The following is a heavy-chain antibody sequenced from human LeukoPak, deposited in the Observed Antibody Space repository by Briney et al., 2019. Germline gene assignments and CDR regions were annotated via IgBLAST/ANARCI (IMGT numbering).Heavy chain of an antibody. Sequence: PGGSLRLSCAASGFTFSSYSMNWVRQAPGKGLEWVSSISSSSSYIYYADSVKGRFTISRDNAKNSLYLQMNSLRAEDTAVYYCARDTAAGTPEWSDYWGQGTLVTVPS. D-gene: IGHD6-13*01. CDR2: ISSSSSYI. J-gene: IGHJ4*02. CDR3: ARDTAAGTPEWSDY. CDR1: GFTFSSYS. V-gene: IGHV3-21*01.